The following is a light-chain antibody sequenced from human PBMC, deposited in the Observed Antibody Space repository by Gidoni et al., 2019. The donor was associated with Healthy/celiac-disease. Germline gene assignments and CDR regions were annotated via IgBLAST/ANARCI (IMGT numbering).Light chain of an antibody. CDR3: QQYGSSLLWT. CDR2: GAS. CDR1: QSVSSSY. J-gene: IGKJ1*01. Sequence: VLTQSPGTLSLSPGERATLSCRASQSVSSSYLAWYQQKPGQAPRLLIYGASSRATGIPDRLSGSGSGTDFTLTISRLEPEDFAVYYCQQYGSSLLWTFGQGTKVEIK. V-gene: IGKV3-20*01.